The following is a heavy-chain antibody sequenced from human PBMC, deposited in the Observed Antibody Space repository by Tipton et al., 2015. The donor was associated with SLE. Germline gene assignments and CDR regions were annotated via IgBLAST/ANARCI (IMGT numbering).Heavy chain of an antibody. V-gene: IGHV3-23*01. CDR2: ITSSSSNT. CDR1: GFTFSTSG. D-gene: IGHD6-13*01. CDR3: VKDRSIAAAGTDAFDI. Sequence: SLRLSCAASGFTFSTSGMTWVRQAPGRGLEWVSGITSSSSNTYYADSVKGRFTISRDNSKNTLYLQMSSLRAEDTAVYYCVKDRSIAAAGTDAFDIWGQGTMVTVSS. J-gene: IGHJ3*02.